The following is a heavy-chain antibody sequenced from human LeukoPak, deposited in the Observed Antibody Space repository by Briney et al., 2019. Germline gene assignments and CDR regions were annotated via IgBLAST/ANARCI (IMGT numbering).Heavy chain of an antibody. CDR2: ISSSSNYI. Sequence: PGGSLRLSCAASGFTFSSYDMNWVRQAPEKGLEWVSSISSSSNYIHYADSVKGRFTISRDNAKNSLYLQMNSLRAEDTAVYFCARGTLGAWGWWGQGTLVTVSS. CDR3: ARGTLGAWGW. J-gene: IGHJ4*02. CDR1: GFTFSSYD. D-gene: IGHD6-19*01. V-gene: IGHV3-21*01.